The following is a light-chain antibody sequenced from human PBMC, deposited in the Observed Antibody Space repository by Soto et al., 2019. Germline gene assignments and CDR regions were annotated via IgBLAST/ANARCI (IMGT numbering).Light chain of an antibody. CDR2: DAS. J-gene: IGKJ5*01. V-gene: IGKV3-11*01. Sequence: EIVLTQSPATLSLSPGERATLSCRASQSVSRYLVWYQQKPGQAPRRLIYDASNRATGIPARFSGSGSGTDFTLTISSLEPEDFAVYYCQQRSSWPITFGQGTRLEIK. CDR3: QQRSSWPIT. CDR1: QSVSRY.